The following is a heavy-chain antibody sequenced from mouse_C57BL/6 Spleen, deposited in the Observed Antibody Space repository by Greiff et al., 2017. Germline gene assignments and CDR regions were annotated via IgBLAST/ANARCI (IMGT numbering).Heavy chain of an antibody. D-gene: IGHD1-1*02. CDR3: ARQNCCRGGYDY. J-gene: IGHJ2*01. V-gene: IGHV1-61*01. CDR2: IYPSDGDT. CDR1: GYAFTSYW. Sequence: QVQLQQSGPELVRPGSSVKLSCKASGYAFTSYWMHWVKQRPGQGLEWIGHIYPSDGDTHYNQKFKDKATLTVDKSSSTAYMQLSSLTSEDSAVYDCARQNCCRGGYDYWGQGTTLTVSS.